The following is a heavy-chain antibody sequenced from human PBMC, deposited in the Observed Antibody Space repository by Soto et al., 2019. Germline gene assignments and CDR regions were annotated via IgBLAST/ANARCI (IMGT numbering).Heavy chain of an antibody. D-gene: IGHD1-7*01. Sequence: QVQLVQSGAEVKKPGASVKVSCKASGYTFTGYYMHWVRQAPGQGLEWMGWINPNSGGTNYAQKFQGWVTMTRDTSISAAYMELSRLRSDDTAGYDCARGGTGTTQHYDYGRDVWGQGTTVTVSS. CDR3: ARGGTGTTQHYDYGRDV. J-gene: IGHJ6*02. CDR2: INPNSGGT. CDR1: GYTFTGYY. V-gene: IGHV1-2*04.